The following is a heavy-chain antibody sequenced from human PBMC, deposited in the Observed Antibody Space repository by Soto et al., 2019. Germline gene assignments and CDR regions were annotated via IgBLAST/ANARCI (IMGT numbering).Heavy chain of an antibody. CDR2: IIPIFGTA. CDR3: ARRYRSRGSCYVFDY. CDR1: GGTFSSYA. V-gene: IGHV1-69*13. J-gene: IGHJ4*02. D-gene: IGHD2-15*01. Sequence: GASVKVSCKASGGTFSSYAISWVRQAPGQGLEWMGGIIPIFGTANYAQKFQGRVTITADESTSIAYMELSSLRSEGTAVYYCARRYRSRGSCYVFDYSGQGTQVTAPQ.